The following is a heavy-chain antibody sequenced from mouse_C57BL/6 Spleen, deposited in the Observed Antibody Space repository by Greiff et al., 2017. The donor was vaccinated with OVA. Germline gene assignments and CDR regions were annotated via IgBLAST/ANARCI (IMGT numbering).Heavy chain of an antibody. CDR2: IDPENGDT. Sequence: VQLKESGAELVRPGASVKLSCTASGFNIKDDYMHWVKQRPEQGLEWIGWIDPENGDTEYASKFQGKATITADTSSNTAYLQLSSLTSEDTAVYYCTSNYVNYAMDYWGQGTSVTVSS. D-gene: IGHD2-5*01. V-gene: IGHV14-4*01. CDR1: GFNIKDDY. CDR3: TSNYVNYAMDY. J-gene: IGHJ4*01.